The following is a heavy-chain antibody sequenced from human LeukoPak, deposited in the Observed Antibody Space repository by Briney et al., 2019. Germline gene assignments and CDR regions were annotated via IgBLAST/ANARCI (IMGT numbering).Heavy chain of an antibody. D-gene: IGHD3-3*01. J-gene: IGHJ5*02. CDR2: IYYSGST. CDR3: ARGFARQGRFLEWQIWGSWFDP. Sequence: PSETLSLTCTVSGGSISSSSYYWGWIRQPPGKGLEWIGSIYYSGSTYYNPSLKSRVTISVDTSKNQFSLKLSSVTAADTAVYYCARGFARQGRFLEWQIWGSWFDPWGQGTLVTVSS. CDR1: GGSISSSSYY. V-gene: IGHV4-39*07.